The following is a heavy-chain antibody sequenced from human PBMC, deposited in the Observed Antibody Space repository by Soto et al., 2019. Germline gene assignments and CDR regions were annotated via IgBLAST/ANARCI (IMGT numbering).Heavy chain of an antibody. J-gene: IGHJ4*02. Sequence: GGTLRLACAASGFTCSDYLMSWARQTPGKGLEWVGNINLDGSEKYYADSVKGRFTFSRDNAKNSLYLQMNSLRAEDTAVYYCGRDDPKEYHYSVAFFDSWGQGT. V-gene: IGHV3-7*04. CDR3: GRDDPKEYHYSVAFFDS. D-gene: IGHD4-4*01. CDR1: GFTCSDYL. CDR2: INLDGSEK.